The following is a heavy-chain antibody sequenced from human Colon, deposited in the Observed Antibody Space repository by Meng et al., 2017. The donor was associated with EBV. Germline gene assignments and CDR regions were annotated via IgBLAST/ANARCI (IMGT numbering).Heavy chain of an antibody. V-gene: IGHV1-2*06. Sequence: QVQLVQSWAEVKKPGASVKVSCKASGYNFTGYYMHWVRQAPGQGLEWMGRINPNSGGTNYAQKFQGRVTMTRDTSISTAYMELSRLRSDDTAVYYCAHQAVAGTRGWFDPWGQGTLVTVSS. CDR2: INPNSGGT. D-gene: IGHD6-19*01. J-gene: IGHJ5*02. CDR3: AHQAVAGTRGWFDP. CDR1: GYNFTGYY.